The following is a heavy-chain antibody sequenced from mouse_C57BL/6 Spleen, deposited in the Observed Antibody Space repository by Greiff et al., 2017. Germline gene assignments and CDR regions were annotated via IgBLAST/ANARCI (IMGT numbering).Heavy chain of an antibody. V-gene: IGHV3-6*01. Sequence: EVKLQESGPGLVKPSQSLSLTCSVTGYSITSGYYWNWIRQFPGNKLEWMGYISYDGSNNYNPSLKNRISITRDTSKNQFFLKLNSVTTEDTATYYCERRGGITTVVAPFDYWGQGTTLTVSS. CDR3: ERRGGITTVVAPFDY. CDR1: GYSITSGYY. D-gene: IGHD1-1*01. CDR2: ISYDGSN. J-gene: IGHJ2*01.